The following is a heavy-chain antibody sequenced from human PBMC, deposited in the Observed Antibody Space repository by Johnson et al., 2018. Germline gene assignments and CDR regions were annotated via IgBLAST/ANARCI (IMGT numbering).Heavy chain of an antibody. J-gene: IGHJ6*02. Sequence: QVQLVESGAEVKKPGASXKVSCKASGYTFTSYDINWVRQATGQGLEWMGWMNPNSGNTGYAQKFQGRVTMTRKTSISTAYMELKSLRSEDTAVYYGARQVYYYDSSGYYYGAYYGMDVWGQGTTVTVSS. CDR2: MNPNSGNT. CDR3: ARQVYYYDSSGYYYGAYYGMDV. D-gene: IGHD3-22*01. CDR1: GYTFTSYD. V-gene: IGHV1-8*01.